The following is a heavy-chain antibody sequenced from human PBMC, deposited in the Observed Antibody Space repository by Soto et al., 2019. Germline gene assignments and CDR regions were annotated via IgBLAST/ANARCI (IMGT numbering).Heavy chain of an antibody. V-gene: IGHV1-46*01. CDR2: INPSGGST. Sequence: ASVKVSCKTSGYTFASYYIHWLRQAPGQGLEWMGIINPSGGSTNYAQKFQGGVTMTRDTSTSTVFMELSSLRFEDTAVYFCASPSCTGGNCREPLDSWGQGTLVTVSS. CDR3: ASPSCTGGNCREPLDS. D-gene: IGHD2-8*02. J-gene: IGHJ4*02. CDR1: GYTFASYY.